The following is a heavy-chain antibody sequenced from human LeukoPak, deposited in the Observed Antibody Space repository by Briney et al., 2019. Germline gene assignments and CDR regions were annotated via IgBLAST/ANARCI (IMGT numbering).Heavy chain of an antibody. D-gene: IGHD6-19*01. CDR1: GFTFNNYS. CDR2: ISNSSSYI. Sequence: GGSLRLSCAASGFTFNNYSMNWVRQAPGKGLEWVSSISNSSSYIYYADSVKGRFTISRDNAKNSLYLQMNSLRAEDTGVYYCARRVAVADNYFDYWGQGTLVTVSS. J-gene: IGHJ4*02. V-gene: IGHV3-21*01. CDR3: ARRVAVADNYFDY.